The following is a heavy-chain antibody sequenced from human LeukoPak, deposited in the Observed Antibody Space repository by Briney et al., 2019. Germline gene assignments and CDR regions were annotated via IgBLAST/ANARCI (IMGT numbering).Heavy chain of an antibody. V-gene: IGHV1-18*01. J-gene: IGHJ4*02. CDR1: GYTFTSYG. D-gene: IGHD3-10*01. Sequence: ASVKVSCKASGYTFTSYGISWVRQAPGQGLEWMGWISAYNGNTNYAQKLQGRVTMTTDTSTSTAYMELRSLRSDDTAVYYCARGPVAPMVRGIDIMDYWGQGTLVTVSS. CDR2: ISAYNGNT. CDR3: ARGPVAPMVRGIDIMDY.